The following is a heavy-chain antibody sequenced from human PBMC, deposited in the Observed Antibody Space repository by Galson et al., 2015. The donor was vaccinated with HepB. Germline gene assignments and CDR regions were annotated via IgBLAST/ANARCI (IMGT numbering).Heavy chain of an antibody. V-gene: IGHV3-30*04. CDR3: ARAPEGYYDSGDYFDY. Sequence: SLRLSCAASGFTFSSYAMHWVRQAPGKGLEWVAVISYDGSNKYYADSVKGRFTISRDNSKNTLYLQMNSLRAEDTAVYYCARAPEGYYDSGDYFDYWGQGTLVTVSS. CDR2: ISYDGSNK. CDR1: GFTFSSYA. D-gene: IGHD3-22*01. J-gene: IGHJ4*02.